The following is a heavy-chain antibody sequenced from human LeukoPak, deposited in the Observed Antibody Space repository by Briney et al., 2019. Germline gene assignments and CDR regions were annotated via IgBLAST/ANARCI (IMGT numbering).Heavy chain of an antibody. Sequence: GGSLRLSCAASGFTFSSYAMSWVRQAPGKGLEWVSGISGSGDNTYYADSVKGRFTISRDNSKNTLYVQVNSLGTEDTAAYYCAREGDSSGSLGDYWGQGILVTVSS. CDR1: GFTFSSYA. V-gene: IGHV3-23*01. J-gene: IGHJ4*02. CDR2: ISGSGDNT. CDR3: AREGDSSGSLGDY. D-gene: IGHD6-19*01.